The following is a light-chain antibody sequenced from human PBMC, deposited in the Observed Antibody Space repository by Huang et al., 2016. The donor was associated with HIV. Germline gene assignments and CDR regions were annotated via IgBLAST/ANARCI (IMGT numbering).Light chain of an antibody. J-gene: IGKJ3*01. V-gene: IGKV3-15*01. CDR1: PSVSSN. Sequence: EIVMTQSPATLSVSPGERATLSCRASPSVSSNLAWYQQNPGQAPRLLIDGASTRATGIPARFSGSGSGTEFTLTISSLQSEDFAVYYCQQYNNWPKVFTFGPGTKVDIK. CDR3: QQYNNWPKVFT. CDR2: GAS.